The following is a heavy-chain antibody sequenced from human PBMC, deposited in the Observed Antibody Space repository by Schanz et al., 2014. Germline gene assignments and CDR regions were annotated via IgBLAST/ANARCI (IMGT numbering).Heavy chain of an antibody. D-gene: IGHD5-12*01. CDR2: ISVYTGNT. J-gene: IGHJ4*02. V-gene: IGHV1-18*04. Sequence: QVHLVQSGAEVKRPGASVKVSCTASGFNFNNYDINWVRQAPGQGLEWVGWISVYTGNTKYGQKVQGRVTMTADTSASTAYMELSSLRSEDTAVYSCARGIGGYGANNYFDYWGRGTLVTVSS. CDR3: ARGIGGYGANNYFDY. CDR1: GFNFNNYD.